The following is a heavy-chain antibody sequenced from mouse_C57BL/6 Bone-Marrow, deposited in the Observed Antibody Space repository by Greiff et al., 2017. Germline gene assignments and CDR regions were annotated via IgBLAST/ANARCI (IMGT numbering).Heavy chain of an antibody. CDR1: GYTFTSYW. J-gene: IGHJ1*03. CDR2: VYPSDSYT. Sequence: QVQLQQPGAELVMPGASVKLSCKASGYTFTSYWMHWVKQSPGQGLEWIGEVYPSDSYTNYNQKFKGKSTLTVDKSSSTAYMELSSLTSEDSAVXACARWAGSNYDGCFDVWGTGTTVTVSS. D-gene: IGHD2-5*01. CDR3: ARWAGSNYDGCFDV. V-gene: IGHV1-69*01.